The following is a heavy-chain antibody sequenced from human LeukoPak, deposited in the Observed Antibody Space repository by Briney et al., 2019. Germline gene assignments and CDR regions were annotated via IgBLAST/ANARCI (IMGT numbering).Heavy chain of an antibody. CDR2: IYYSGST. V-gene: IGHV4-39*01. J-gene: IGHJ6*02. Sequence: SETLSLTCTDSGDSISSSTYYWGWIRQPPGKGLEWIGSIYYSGSTYYNPSLKSRVTISVDTSKNQFSLKLSYVTAADTAVYYCVRTTYDSSGYHYGMDVWGQGTTVTVSS. D-gene: IGHD3-22*01. CDR3: VRTTYDSSGYHYGMDV. CDR1: GDSISSSTYY.